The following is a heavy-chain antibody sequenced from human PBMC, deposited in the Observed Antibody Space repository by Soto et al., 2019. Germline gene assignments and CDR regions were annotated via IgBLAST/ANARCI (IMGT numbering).Heavy chain of an antibody. Sequence: QVQLQESGPGLLKPSGTLSLTCTVSGDSMSSSNWWNWVRQPPGKGLEWIGEAHHSGRTNYNRSLKSRVTISVDRSQYHFSLQLTSVTAADTAVYNCARSEATALDYWGQGTLVTVSS. V-gene: IGHV4-4*02. J-gene: IGHJ4*02. CDR3: ARSEATALDY. CDR2: AHHSGRT. CDR1: GDSMSSSNW.